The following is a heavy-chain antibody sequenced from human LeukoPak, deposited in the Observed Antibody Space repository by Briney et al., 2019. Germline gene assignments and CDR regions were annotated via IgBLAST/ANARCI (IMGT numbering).Heavy chain of an antibody. CDR1: GYSISNGYF. CDR3: ARAIRTGLGIGSFDG. CDR2: IYHSGSI. D-gene: IGHD7-27*01. J-gene: IGHJ4*02. Sequence: SETLFLTCTVSGYSISNGYFWGWIRQPPGKGLECIGTIYHSGSIYYNPSLKGRVTISVDTSKNQFSLKLNSLTAADTAVYYCARAIRTGLGIGSFDGWGQGTLVTVSS. V-gene: IGHV4-38-2*02.